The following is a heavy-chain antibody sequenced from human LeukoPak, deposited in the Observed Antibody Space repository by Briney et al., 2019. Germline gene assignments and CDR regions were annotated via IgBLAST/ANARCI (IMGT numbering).Heavy chain of an antibody. Sequence: GRSLRLSCAASGFTFSSYGMHWVRQAPGKGLEWVAVISYNGSNKYYADSVKGRFTISRDNSKNTLYLQMNSLRAEDTAVYYCAKDFATTGTTTFDYWGQGTLVTVSS. J-gene: IGHJ4*02. CDR1: GFTFSSYG. CDR3: AKDFATTGTTTFDY. V-gene: IGHV3-30*18. D-gene: IGHD1-1*01. CDR2: ISYNGSNK.